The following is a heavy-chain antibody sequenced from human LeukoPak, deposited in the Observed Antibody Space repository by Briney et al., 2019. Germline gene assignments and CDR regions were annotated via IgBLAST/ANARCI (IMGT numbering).Heavy chain of an antibody. CDR3: AKGREYSASWFDY. Sequence: GGTLRLSCATSGFTFSNYGMTWVRQAPGKGLEWVSTISGSGGSTYSADSVQGRFTISRDNSKNTVYLQMNSLRAEDTAVYYCAKGREYSASWFDYWGQGTLVTVSS. V-gene: IGHV3-23*01. CDR1: GFTFSNYG. J-gene: IGHJ4*02. CDR2: ISGSGGST. D-gene: IGHD2-2*01.